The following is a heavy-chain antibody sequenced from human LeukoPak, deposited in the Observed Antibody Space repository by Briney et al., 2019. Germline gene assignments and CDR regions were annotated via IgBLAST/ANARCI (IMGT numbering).Heavy chain of an antibody. CDR2: IYYSGST. CDR1: GGSISSGDYY. J-gene: IGHJ3*02. CDR3: ARADDILTGYWGAFDI. D-gene: IGHD3-9*01. V-gene: IGHV4-30-4*01. Sequence: SETLSLTCTVSGGSISSGDYYWSWIRQPPGKGLEWIGYIYYSGSTYYNPSLKSRVTISVDTSKNQFSLKLSSVTAADTAVYYCARADDILTGYWGAFDIWGQGTMVTVSS.